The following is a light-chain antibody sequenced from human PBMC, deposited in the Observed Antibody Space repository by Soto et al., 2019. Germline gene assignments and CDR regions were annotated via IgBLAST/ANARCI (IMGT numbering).Light chain of an antibody. V-gene: IGLV2-11*01. J-gene: IGLJ3*02. CDR2: GVT. CDR3: CSYAGTYSWV. CDR1: HNDIGTYDY. Sequence: QSVLTQPTSVSGSPGQSITISCTGNHNDIGTYDYVSWYQQHPGRAPRLLIHGVTTRPSGVPDRFSGSKSGNSASLTISGLQTEDEADYYCCSYAGTYSWVFGGGTKLTVL.